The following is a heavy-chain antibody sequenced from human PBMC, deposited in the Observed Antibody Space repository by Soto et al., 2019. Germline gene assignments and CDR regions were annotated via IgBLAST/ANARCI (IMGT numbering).Heavy chain of an antibody. CDR3: ARDKYDYIWGSYRPAYYMDV. D-gene: IGHD3-16*02. J-gene: IGHJ6*03. Sequence: ASETLSLTCAVYGGSFSGYYWSWIRQPPGKGLEWIGEINHSGSTNYNPSLKSRVTISVDTSKNQFSLKLSSVTAADTAVYYCARDKYDYIWGSYRPAYYMDVWGKGTTVTVSS. V-gene: IGHV4-34*01. CDR1: GGSFSGYY. CDR2: INHSGST.